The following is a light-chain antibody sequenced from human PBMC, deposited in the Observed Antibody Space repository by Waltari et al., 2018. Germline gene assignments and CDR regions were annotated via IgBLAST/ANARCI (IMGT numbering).Light chain of an antibody. V-gene: IGKV2-30*02. Sequence: DVVMTQSPLSLPVTLGQPASISCRSSQSLVHTDGNTYLNWFQQRPGQTPRRLMYKISRRESGVPDRVSGSGSGTDFTLKISRVEAEDVGVYYCMQGSHWPRTFGQGTKLEI. J-gene: IGKJ2*01. CDR2: KIS. CDR1: QSLVHTDGNTY. CDR3: MQGSHWPRT.